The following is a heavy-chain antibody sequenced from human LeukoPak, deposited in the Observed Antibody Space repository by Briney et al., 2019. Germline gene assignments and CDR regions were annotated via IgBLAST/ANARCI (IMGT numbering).Heavy chain of an antibody. CDR3: ARVTEYSTAGMRY. CDR1: GFTFSSYW. J-gene: IGHJ4*02. CDR2: ISSDGSTT. V-gene: IGHV3-74*01. D-gene: IGHD6-13*01. Sequence: PGGSLRLSCGASGFTFSSYWMHWVRQAPGKGLVWVSRISSDGSTTTYADSVKGRFTISRDNAKNTMYLQMNSLRAEDTALYYCARVTEYSTAGMRYWGQGTLVTVSS.